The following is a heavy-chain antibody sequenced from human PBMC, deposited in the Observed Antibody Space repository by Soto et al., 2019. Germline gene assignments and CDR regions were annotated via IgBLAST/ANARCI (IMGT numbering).Heavy chain of an antibody. D-gene: IGHD3-3*01. V-gene: IGHV1-2*04. CDR3: AGGGTARITIFGVVIIPVSDWFDP. Sequence: ASVKVSCKASGYTFTGYYMHWVRKAPGQGLEWMGWNNPNSGGTNYAQKFQGWVTMTRDTSISTAYMALSRLRSDDTAVYCCAGGGTARITIFGVVIIPVSDWFDPWGQGTLVTVSS. CDR1: GYTFTGYY. CDR2: NNPNSGGT. J-gene: IGHJ5*02.